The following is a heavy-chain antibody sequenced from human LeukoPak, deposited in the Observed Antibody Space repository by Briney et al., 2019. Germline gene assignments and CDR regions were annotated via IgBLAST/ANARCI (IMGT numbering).Heavy chain of an antibody. CDR3: ARDTRADYYDSSGYIDI. Sequence: GASVKFSCKVSGYTLTELSMHWVRQAPGKGLEWMGGFDPEDGETIYAQKFQGRVTMTEDTSTDTAYMELSSLRSEDTAVYYCARDTRADYYDSSGYIDIWGQGTIVTVSS. V-gene: IGHV1-24*01. CDR1: GYTLTELS. D-gene: IGHD3-22*01. CDR2: FDPEDGET. J-gene: IGHJ3*02.